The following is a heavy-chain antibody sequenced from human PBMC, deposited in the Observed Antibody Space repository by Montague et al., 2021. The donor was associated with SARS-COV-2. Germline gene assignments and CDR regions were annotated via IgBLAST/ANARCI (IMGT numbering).Heavy chain of an antibody. CDR2: INHSGST. D-gene: IGHD2-2*01. V-gene: IGHV4-34*01. CDR3: ARARAVPAAMRIFSLGRSYYGMDV. Sequence: SETLSLTCAVYGGSFSGYYWSWIRQPPGKELEWIGEINHSGSTNYNPSLKSRVTISVDTSKNQFSLKLSSVTAADTAVYYCARARAVPAAMRIFSLGRSYYGMDVWGQGTTVTVSS. CDR1: GGSFSGYY. J-gene: IGHJ6*02.